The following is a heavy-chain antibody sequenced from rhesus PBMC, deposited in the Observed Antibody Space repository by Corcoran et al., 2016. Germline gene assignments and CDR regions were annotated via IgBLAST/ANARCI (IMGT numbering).Heavy chain of an antibody. V-gene: IGHV4-160*01. CDR2: ISGSGGST. J-gene: IGHJ4*01. Sequence: QVQLQESGPGLVKPSETLALTCAVSGGSFSSYWWSWIRQPPGKGQEWIGRISGSGGSTDYNPSLKTPVTISPATSKDQFSRQLGSVTAADTAVYYCARTNWNFYFDYWGQGVLVTVSS. CDR3: ARTNWNFYFDY. CDR1: GGSFSSYW. D-gene: IGHD1-26*01.